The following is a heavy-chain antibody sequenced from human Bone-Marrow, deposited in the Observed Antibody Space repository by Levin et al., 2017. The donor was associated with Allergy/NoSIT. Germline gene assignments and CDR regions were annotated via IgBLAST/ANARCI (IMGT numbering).Heavy chain of an antibody. CDR2: IYWDDVK. V-gene: IGHV2-5*02. J-gene: IGHJ3*02. Sequence: ESGPTLVKPTQTLTLTCSFSGFALSTSGVGVGWIRQPPGKALEWLALIYWDDVKGYSPSLKSRLTITKDTSENRVVLRLTNTEPVDTATYYCAHRARWGTTAAAGSFDIWGLGTKVTVSS. CDR1: GFALSTSGVG. CDR3: AHRARWGTTAAAGSFDI. D-gene: IGHD6-13*01.